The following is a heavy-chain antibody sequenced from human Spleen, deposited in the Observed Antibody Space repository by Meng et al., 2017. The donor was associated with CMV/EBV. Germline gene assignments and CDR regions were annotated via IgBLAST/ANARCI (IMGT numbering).Heavy chain of an antibody. J-gene: IGHJ4*02. CDR1: GFTFSSYA. V-gene: IGHV3-23*01. CDR2: ISGSGGRT. D-gene: IGHD3-16*01. Sequence: GESLKISCAASGFTFSSYAMTWVRQAPGKGLEWVSAISGSGGRTHYADSVKGRFTISRDNSKNTLYLQMNSLRAEDTAVYYCAKGWGYLDYWGQGTLVTVSS. CDR3: AKGWGYLDY.